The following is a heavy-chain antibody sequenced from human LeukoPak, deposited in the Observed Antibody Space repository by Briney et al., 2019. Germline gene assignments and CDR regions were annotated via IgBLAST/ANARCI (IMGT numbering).Heavy chain of an antibody. V-gene: IGHV3-7*01. D-gene: IGHD5-18*01. Sequence: PGGSLRLSCAASGFTFSSYWMSWVRQAPGKGLEWVANIKQEGSEKYYVDSVKGRFTIPRDNAKNSLYLQMNSLRAEDTAVYYCARDAYTAMVVQYYYGMDVWGQGTTVTVSS. CDR1: GFTFSSYW. CDR2: IKQEGSEK. J-gene: IGHJ6*02. CDR3: ARDAYTAMVVQYYYGMDV.